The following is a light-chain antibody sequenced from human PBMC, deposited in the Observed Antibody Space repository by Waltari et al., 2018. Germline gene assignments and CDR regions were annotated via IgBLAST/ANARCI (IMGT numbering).Light chain of an antibody. CDR2: WAS. CDR1: QSLLYDIDNKDY. Sequence: DIVMTQSPDSLAASLGERATINCKSSQSLLYDIDNKDYLAWYQQKPGQPPKLLIHWASTRESGVPDRFSGSGSGTDFTLTISSLQADDVAVYYCQQYLRAPRTFAQGTGLEIK. J-gene: IGKJ2*02. CDR3: QQYLRAPRT. V-gene: IGKV4-1*01.